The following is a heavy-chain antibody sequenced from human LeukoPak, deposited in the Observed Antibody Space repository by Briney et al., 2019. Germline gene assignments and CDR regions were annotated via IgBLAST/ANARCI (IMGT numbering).Heavy chain of an antibody. D-gene: IGHD3-10*01. J-gene: IGHJ5*02. Sequence: SETLSLTCTVSGGSISSYYWSWIRQPAGKGLEWIGRIYTSGSTNYNPSLKSRVTMSVDTSKNQFSLKLSSVTAADTAVYYCARSFYGLGGYGSYNRFDPWGQGTLVTVSS. CDR2: IYTSGST. CDR3: ARSFYGLGGYGSYNRFDP. V-gene: IGHV4-4*07. CDR1: GGSISSYY.